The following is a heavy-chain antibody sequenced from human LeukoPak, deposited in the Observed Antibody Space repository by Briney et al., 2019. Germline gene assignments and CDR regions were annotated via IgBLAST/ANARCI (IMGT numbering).Heavy chain of an antibody. V-gene: IGHV3-48*04. D-gene: IGHD3-22*01. Sequence: GGSLRLSCAASGFTFSSYAMSWVRQAPGKGLEWISYISSTVSTTYYADSVKGRFTISRDNAKNSLYLQMNSLRAEDTAVYYCAREGGYYHLDYWGQGTLVTVSS. CDR2: ISSTVSTT. CDR3: AREGGYYHLDY. CDR1: GFTFSSYA. J-gene: IGHJ4*02.